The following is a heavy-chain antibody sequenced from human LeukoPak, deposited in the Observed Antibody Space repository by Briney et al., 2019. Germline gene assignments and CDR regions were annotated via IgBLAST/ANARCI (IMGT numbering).Heavy chain of an antibody. CDR2: IYYSGST. Sequence: PAETLSLTCAVSGYSISSGYYWGWMWQPPGKGLEWIGSIYYSGSTYYNPSLKSRVTISVDTSKNQFSLKLSSVTAADTAVYYCARVATTTNPPQRPFDYWGQGTLVTVSS. CDR3: ARVATTTNPPQRPFDY. CDR1: GYSISSGYY. D-gene: IGHD5-12*01. V-gene: IGHV4-38-2*01. J-gene: IGHJ4*02.